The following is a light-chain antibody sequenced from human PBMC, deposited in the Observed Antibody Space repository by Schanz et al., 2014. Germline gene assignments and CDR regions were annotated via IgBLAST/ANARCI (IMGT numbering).Light chain of an antibody. J-gene: IGLJ3*02. V-gene: IGLV2-11*01. CDR2: DVS. Sequence: QSALTQPRSVSGSPGQSVTISCTGTSSDVGGYNYVSWYQQHPGKAPKLMIYDVSKRPSGVPDRFSGSKSGNTASLTISGLQAEDEADYYCCSYAGSGTLWVFGGGTKLTVL. CDR3: CSYAGSGTLWV. CDR1: SSDVGGYNY.